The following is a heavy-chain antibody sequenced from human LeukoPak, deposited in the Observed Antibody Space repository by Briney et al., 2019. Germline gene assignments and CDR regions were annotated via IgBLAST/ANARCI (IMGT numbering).Heavy chain of an antibody. V-gene: IGHV1-18*04. CDR2: ISAYNGNT. Sequence: ASVKVSCKASGYTFTGHYLNWLRQAPGQGLEWMGWISAYNGNTNYAQKLQGRVTMTTDTSTSTAYMELRSLRSDDTAVYYCARGGPLDYWGQGTLVTVSS. J-gene: IGHJ4*02. CDR3: ARGGPLDY. D-gene: IGHD3-16*01. CDR1: GYTFTGHY.